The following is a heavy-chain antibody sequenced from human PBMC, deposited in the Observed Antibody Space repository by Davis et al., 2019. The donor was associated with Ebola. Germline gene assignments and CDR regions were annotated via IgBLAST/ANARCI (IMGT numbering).Heavy chain of an antibody. D-gene: IGHD3-22*01. CDR3: ARDGSYYDSSGYYSAEYFQH. CDR2: INPNSGGT. Sequence: ASVKVSCKASGYTFTGYYMHWVRQAPGQGLEWMGWINPNSGGTNYAQKFQGRVTMTRDTSISTAYMELSRLRSDDTAVYYCARDGSYYDSSGYYSAEYFQHWGQGTLVTVSS. CDR1: GYTFTGYY. V-gene: IGHV1-2*02. J-gene: IGHJ1*01.